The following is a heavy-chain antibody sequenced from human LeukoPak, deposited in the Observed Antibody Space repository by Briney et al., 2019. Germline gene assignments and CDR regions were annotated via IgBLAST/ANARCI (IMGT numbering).Heavy chain of an antibody. D-gene: IGHD3-3*01. V-gene: IGHV4-4*07. CDR1: GGSISSYY. J-gene: IGHJ6*02. CDR2: IYTSGST. CDR3: ARDRFLEWMDDYYYGMDV. Sequence: SETLSLTCTVSGGSISSYYWSWIRQPAGKGLEWIGRIYTSGSTNYNPSLKSRVTMSVDTSKNQFSLKLSSVTAADTAVYYCARDRFLEWMDDYYYGMDVWGQGTTVTVSS.